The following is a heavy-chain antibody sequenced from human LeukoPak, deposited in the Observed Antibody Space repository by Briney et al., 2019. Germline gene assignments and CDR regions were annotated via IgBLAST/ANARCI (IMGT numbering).Heavy chain of an antibody. J-gene: IGHJ4*02. CDR3: ARDDRRYCSGGSCYSAEDNFDY. V-gene: IGHV1-18*01. CDR2: ISAYNGNT. CDR1: GYTFTSYG. Sequence: ASVTVSCKASGYTFTSYGISWVRQAPGQGLEWMGWISAYNGNTNYAQKLQGRVTMTTDTSTSTAYMELRSLRSDDTAVYYCARDDRRYCSGGSCYSAEDNFDYWGQGTLVTVSS. D-gene: IGHD2-15*01.